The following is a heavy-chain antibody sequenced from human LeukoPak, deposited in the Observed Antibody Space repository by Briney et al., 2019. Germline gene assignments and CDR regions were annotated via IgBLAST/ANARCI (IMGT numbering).Heavy chain of an antibody. J-gene: IGHJ4*02. D-gene: IGHD5-18*01. V-gene: IGHV3-64*01. CDR2: ISSNGGST. CDR1: GFTFSTYA. CDR3: ARGVMSTAMVTKGFDC. Sequence: GGSLRPSCAASGFTFSTYAMHWVRQAPGKGLEFVSGISSNGGSTYYATSAKGRFTISRDNSKNTLNLQMGSLRAEDMAVYYCARGVMSTAMVTKGFDCWGQGTLVTVSS.